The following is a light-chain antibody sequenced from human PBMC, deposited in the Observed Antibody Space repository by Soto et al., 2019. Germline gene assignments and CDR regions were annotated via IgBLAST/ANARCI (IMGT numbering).Light chain of an antibody. V-gene: IGKV1-5*01. CDR2: DAS. J-gene: IGKJ1*01. CDR1: HSISRW. CDR3: QQYNSYWT. Sequence: IQMVHSPSTLSASLRHRVTVTCRASHSISRWLAWYQQKPGKAPKLLIFDASSLESGVPSRFSGSGSGTEFTLTISSLQTDDFATYYCQQYNSYWTFGQGTKVDIK.